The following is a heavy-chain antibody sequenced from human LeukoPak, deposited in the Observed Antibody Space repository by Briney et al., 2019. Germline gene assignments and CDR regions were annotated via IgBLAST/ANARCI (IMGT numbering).Heavy chain of an antibody. Sequence: ASVKVSCKASGYTFTGYYMHWVRQAPGQGLEWMGWINPNSGGTNFAQKFQGRVTMTRDTSISTAYMELSSLRSDDTAVYYCASVYSSGWYFDYWGQGTLVTVSS. V-gene: IGHV1-2*02. J-gene: IGHJ4*02. CDR1: GYTFTGYY. CDR3: ASVYSSGWYFDY. CDR2: INPNSGGT. D-gene: IGHD6-19*01.